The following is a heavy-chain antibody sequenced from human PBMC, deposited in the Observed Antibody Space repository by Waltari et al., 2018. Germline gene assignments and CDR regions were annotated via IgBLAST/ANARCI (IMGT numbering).Heavy chain of an antibody. CDR1: GGTFSIHA. Sequence: QVQLMQSGAEVKKPGSSVKVSCKASGGTFSIHAISWVRKAPGQGLEWLGGVIPMFGTVNYAQRCQGRVTITAAESTSTIYMELHTLRSEDTAVYYCASGAGYCSSSNCPHDAFNVWGQGTMVTVSS. CDR3: ASGAGYCSSSNCPHDAFNV. J-gene: IGHJ3*01. D-gene: IGHD2-2*01. V-gene: IGHV1-69*01. CDR2: VIPMFGTV.